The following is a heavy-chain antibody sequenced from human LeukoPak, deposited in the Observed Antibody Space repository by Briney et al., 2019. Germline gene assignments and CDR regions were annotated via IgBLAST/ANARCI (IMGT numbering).Heavy chain of an antibody. CDR3: ARGLGYCDFWSGYSPWGYYYYYMDV. CDR2: INHSGST. CDR1: GGSISGYY. J-gene: IGHJ6*03. V-gene: IGHV4-34*01. Sequence: SETLSLTCAVYGGSISGYYWSWIRQAPGKGLEWIGEINHSGSTKYNPSLKSRVTISVDTSKNQFSLKLSSVTAADTAVYYCARGLGYCDFWSGYSPWGYYYYYMDVWGKGTTVTVSS. D-gene: IGHD3-3*01.